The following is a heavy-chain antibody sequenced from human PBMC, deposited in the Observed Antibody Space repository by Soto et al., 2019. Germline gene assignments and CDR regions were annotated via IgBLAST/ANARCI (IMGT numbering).Heavy chain of an antibody. V-gene: IGHV1-18*01. CDR2: ISAHNGNT. CDR3: ARGRYGDY. J-gene: IGHJ4*02. CDR1: GYTFTSYG. D-gene: IGHD1-1*01. Sequence: QVHLVQSGAEGKKPGASVKVSCKASGYTFTSYGITWVRQAPGQGLEWMGWISAHNGNTDYAQKLQGRVIVNRDTSTSTAYMELRSLISDDTAVYYCARGRYGDYWGQGALVTVSS.